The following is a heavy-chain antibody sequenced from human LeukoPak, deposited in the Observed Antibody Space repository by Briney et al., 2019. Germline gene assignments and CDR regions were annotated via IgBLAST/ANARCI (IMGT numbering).Heavy chain of an antibody. V-gene: IGHV1-46*01. J-gene: IGHJ4*02. CDR1: GGTFSSYA. D-gene: IGHD2-8*01. Sequence: ASVKVSCKASGGTFSSYAISWVRQAPGQGLEWTGIINPSGGSTSYAQKFQGRVTMTRDTSTSTVYMELSSLRSEGTAVYYCAREENGEGKEIDYWGQGTLVTVSS. CDR2: INPSGGST. CDR3: AREENGEGKEIDY.